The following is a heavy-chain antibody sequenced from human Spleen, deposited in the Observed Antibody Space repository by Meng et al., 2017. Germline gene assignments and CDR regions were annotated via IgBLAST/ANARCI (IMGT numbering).Heavy chain of an antibody. CDR1: GFTFSDYY. J-gene: IGHJ4*02. CDR3: ARKLRYFDWSTGGIDY. CDR2: ISSSDSTI. V-gene: IGHV3-11*01. Sequence: SCAASGFTFSDYYMSWIRQAPGKGLEWVSYISSSDSTIYYADSVKGRFTISRDDAKNSLYLQMNSLRAEDTAVYYCARKLRYFDWSTGGIDYWGQGTLVTVSS. D-gene: IGHD3-9*01.